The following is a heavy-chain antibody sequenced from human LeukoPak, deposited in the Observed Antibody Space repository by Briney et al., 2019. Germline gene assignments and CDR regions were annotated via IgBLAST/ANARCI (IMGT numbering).Heavy chain of an antibody. CDR3: AEGAAGGSGSYYQKNWFDP. V-gene: IGHV3-23*01. J-gene: IGHJ5*02. CDR2: ISGSGGST. Sequence: TGGSLRLSCAAPGFTFSSYAMSWVRQAPGKGLEWVSAISGSGGSTYYADSVKGRFTISRDNSKNTLYLQMNSLRAEDTAVYYCAEGAAGGSGSYYQKNWFDPWGQGTLVTVSS. CDR1: GFTFSSYA. D-gene: IGHD3-10*01.